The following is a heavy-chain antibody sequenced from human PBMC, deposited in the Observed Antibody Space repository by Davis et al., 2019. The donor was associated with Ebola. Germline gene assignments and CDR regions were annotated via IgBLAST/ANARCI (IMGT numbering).Heavy chain of an antibody. J-gene: IGHJ4*02. CDR1: GGSISSSTYH. CDR2: IYYTGST. CDR3: ASLHILPGGFDN. Sequence: MPSETLSLTCIVSGGSISSSTYHWGWIRQPPGKGLDWIGSIYYTGSTNYSPSLKSRVTISVDTSKNHFSLKLSSVTAADTAVYYCASLHILPGGFDNWGQGTLVTVSS. V-gene: IGHV4-39*02. D-gene: IGHD3-16*01.